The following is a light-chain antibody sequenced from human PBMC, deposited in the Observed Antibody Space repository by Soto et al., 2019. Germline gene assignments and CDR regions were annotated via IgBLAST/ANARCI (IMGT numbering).Light chain of an antibody. CDR2: GAS. V-gene: IGKV3-15*01. CDR3: RQYNSCPRGT. Sequence: EIMLTQSPGTLSVSPGEGATLSCTASQRVNLNLAWYQQKPGQPPPLRLYGASTRATGIPVRFRGSGSRTEFTLTIISLQSADAAVYYCRQYNSCPRGTFGPGTKVDIK. J-gene: IGKJ3*01. CDR1: QRVNLN.